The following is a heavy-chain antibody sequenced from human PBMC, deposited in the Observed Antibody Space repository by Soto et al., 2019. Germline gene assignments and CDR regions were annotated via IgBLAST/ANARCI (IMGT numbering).Heavy chain of an antibody. Sequence: TVSGGSISSGDYYWSWIRQPPGKGLEWIGYIYYSGSTYYNPSLKSRVTISVDTSKNQFSLKLSSVTAADTAVYYCARDRGGSYYVSYWFEPWGQGTLVTSPQ. J-gene: IGHJ5*02. V-gene: IGHV4-30-4*01. CDR2: IYYSGST. CDR1: GGSISSGDYY. CDR3: ARDRGGSYYVSYWFEP. D-gene: IGHD1-26*01.